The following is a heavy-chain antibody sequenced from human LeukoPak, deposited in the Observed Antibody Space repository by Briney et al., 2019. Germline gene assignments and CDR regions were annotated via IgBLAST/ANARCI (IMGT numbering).Heavy chain of an antibody. CDR1: GYTFTGYY. J-gene: IGHJ4*02. CDR3: ARTRDSSFGAWYYFDY. Sequence: GASVKVSCTASGYTFTGYYIHWVRQAPGQGLEWVGWINPNSGGTNYAQKFQGRVTMTRDTSISTAYMELSRLRSDDTAVYYCARTRDSSFGAWYYFDYWGQGTLVTVSS. D-gene: IGHD3-22*01. V-gene: IGHV1-2*02. CDR2: INPNSGGT.